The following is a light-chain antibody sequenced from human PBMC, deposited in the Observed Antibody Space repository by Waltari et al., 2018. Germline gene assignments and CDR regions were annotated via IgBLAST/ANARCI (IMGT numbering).Light chain of an antibody. CDR2: DVS. Sequence: QSALTQPASVSGSHGPSITLSCPGTIGDVGGENYVSCFQQHPGKAPKLMIYDVSNRPSGVSNRFSASKSGNTASLTISGLQAEDEGDYYCSSYASVSSLVFGGGTRLTVL. V-gene: IGLV2-14*01. J-gene: IGLJ2*01. CDR3: SSYASVSSLV. CDR1: IGDVGGENY.